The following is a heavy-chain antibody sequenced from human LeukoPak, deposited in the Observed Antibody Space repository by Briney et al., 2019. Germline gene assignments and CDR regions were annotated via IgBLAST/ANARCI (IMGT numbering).Heavy chain of an antibody. CDR2: INPSGGST. CDR1: GYTFTGYY. V-gene: IGHV1-46*01. D-gene: IGHD1-26*01. Sequence: ASVKVSCKASGYTFTGYYMHWLRQAPGQGLEWMGIINPSGGSTSYAQKFQGRVTMTRDTSTSTVYMELSSLRSEDTAVYYCARAGVGATPDFDYWGQGTLVTVSS. J-gene: IGHJ4*02. CDR3: ARAGVGATPDFDY.